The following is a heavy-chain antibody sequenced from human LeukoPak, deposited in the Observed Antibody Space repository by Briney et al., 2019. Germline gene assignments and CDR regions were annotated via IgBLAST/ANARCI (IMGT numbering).Heavy chain of an antibody. CDR3: ARLGFFEWELPYFDY. V-gene: IGHV4-59*08. CDR2: IYYSGST. CDR1: DDSISDYY. J-gene: IGHJ4*02. Sequence: SETLSLTCTVSDDSISDYYRGWIRQPPGKGLEWIGYIYYSGSTNYNPSLKSRVTISVDTSKNQFSLKLSSVTAADTAVYYCARLGFFEWELPYFDYWGQGTLVTVSS. D-gene: IGHD1-26*01.